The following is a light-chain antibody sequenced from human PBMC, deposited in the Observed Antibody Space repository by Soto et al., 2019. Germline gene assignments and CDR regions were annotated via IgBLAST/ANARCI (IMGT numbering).Light chain of an antibody. CDR2: EVN. CDR3: SSYSSTSTPYV. Sequence: QSVVTQPASVSGSPGQSITISCTGTSSDVGSHNYVSWYQQHPGKAPKLIIFEVNSRPSGVSNRFSGSKSGSAASLTISGLQAEDEADYYCSSYSSTSTPYVFGGGTKVTVL. V-gene: IGLV2-14*01. J-gene: IGLJ1*01. CDR1: SSDVGSHNY.